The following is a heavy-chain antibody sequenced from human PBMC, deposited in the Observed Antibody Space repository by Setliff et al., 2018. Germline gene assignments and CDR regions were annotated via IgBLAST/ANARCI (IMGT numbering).Heavy chain of an antibody. V-gene: IGHV4-39*07. Sequence: PSETLSLTCTVSGAPISSSSYYWAWIRQPPGRGLELIGSIFYGGSTYYNPSLKSRVTISIDASKNQFSLKLDSVTAADTAVYYCARTDGYYNFYAYWGQGTLVTVSS. J-gene: IGHJ4*02. CDR1: GAPISSSSYY. CDR3: ARTDGYYNFYAY. CDR2: IFYGGST. D-gene: IGHD3-3*01.